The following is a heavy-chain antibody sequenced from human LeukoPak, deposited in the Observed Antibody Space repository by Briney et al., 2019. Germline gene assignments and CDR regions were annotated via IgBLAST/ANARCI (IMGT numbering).Heavy chain of an antibody. CDR2: INHSGST. Sequence: SETLSLTCAVYGGSFSGYYWSWIRQPPGKGLEWIGEINHSGSTNYNPSLKSRVTISVDTSKNQFSLKLSSVTAADTAVYYCARLRGYSYGWDWRFDPWGQGTLVTASS. CDR3: ARLRGYSYGWDWRFDP. D-gene: IGHD5-18*01. J-gene: IGHJ5*02. V-gene: IGHV4-34*01. CDR1: GGSFSGYY.